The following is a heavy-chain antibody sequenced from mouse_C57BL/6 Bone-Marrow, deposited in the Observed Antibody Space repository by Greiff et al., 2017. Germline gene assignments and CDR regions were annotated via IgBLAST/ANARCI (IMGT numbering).Heavy chain of an antibody. Sequence: QVQLQQPGAELVKPGASVKLSCKASGYTFTSYWMQWVKQRPGQGLEWIGEIDPSDSYTNYNQKFKGKATLTVDTSSSTAYMQLSSLTSEDSAVYYCAREDSNYLYYVDYWGQGTTLTVSS. J-gene: IGHJ2*01. CDR3: AREDSNYLYYVDY. D-gene: IGHD2-5*01. CDR1: GYTFTSYW. V-gene: IGHV1-50*01. CDR2: IDPSDSYT.